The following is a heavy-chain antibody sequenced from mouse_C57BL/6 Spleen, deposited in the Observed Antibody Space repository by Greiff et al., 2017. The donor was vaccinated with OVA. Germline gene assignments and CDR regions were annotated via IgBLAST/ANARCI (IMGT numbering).Heavy chain of an antibody. D-gene: IGHD1-1*01. V-gene: IGHV1-85*01. CDR2: IYPRDGST. CDR3: ASSGGYGSRPVWFPY. Sequence: QVQLQQSGPELVKPGASVKLSCKASGYTFTSYDINWVKQRPGQGLEWIGWIYPRDGSTKYNEKFKGKATLTVDTSSSTAYMELHSLTSEDSAVYFCASSGGYGSRPVWFPYWGHVTPVTVSA. CDR1: GYTFTSYD. J-gene: IGHJ3*01.